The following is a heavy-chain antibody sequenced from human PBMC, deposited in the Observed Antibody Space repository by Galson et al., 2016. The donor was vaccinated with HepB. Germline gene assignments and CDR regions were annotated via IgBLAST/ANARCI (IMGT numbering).Heavy chain of an antibody. D-gene: IGHD1-14*01. J-gene: IGHJ4*02. Sequence: EPLSLTCGVSGDSITNNWWTWVRQPPGEGLEWIGEIFHDGRANYNPSLESRVTISVDTSKNLFFLRVTSVTAADTAVYYCARAHIPYNPCDSWGQGTLVAVSS. CDR3: ARAHIPYNPCDS. CDR1: GDSITNNW. V-gene: IGHV4/OR15-8*01. CDR2: IFHDGRA.